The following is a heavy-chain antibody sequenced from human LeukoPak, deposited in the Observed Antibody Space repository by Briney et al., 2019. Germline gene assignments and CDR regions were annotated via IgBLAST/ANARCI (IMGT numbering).Heavy chain of an antibody. CDR2: IQYDRTNE. Sequence: HPGGSLRLSCAASGFTFSSYGMHWVRQAPGKGLEWVAYIQYDRTNEQYAHSVKGRFRISRDNSNNILYLQMNSLRTEDTAVYYCAKDRCSNGIGCYYYYMEVWGKGTTVTISS. J-gene: IGHJ6*03. V-gene: IGHV3-30*02. CDR1: GFTFSSYG. D-gene: IGHD2-8*01. CDR3: AKDRCSNGIGCYYYYMEV.